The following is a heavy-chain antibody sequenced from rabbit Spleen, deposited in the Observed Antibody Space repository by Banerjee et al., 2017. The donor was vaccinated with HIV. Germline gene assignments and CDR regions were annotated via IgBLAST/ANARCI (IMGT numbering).Heavy chain of an antibody. Sequence: QEQLVESGGGLVKPEGSLKLSCTASGFSFSNKAVMCWVRQAPGKGLEWITCIYVGSSGSTYYASWAKGRFTISKTSSTTVTLQMTSLTAADTATYFCARGLNYVGFGYDLWGPGTLVTVS. D-gene: IGHD6-1*01. CDR1: GFSFSNKAV. J-gene: IGHJ6*01. CDR2: IYVGSSGST. CDR3: ARGLNYVGFGYDL. V-gene: IGHV1S45*01.